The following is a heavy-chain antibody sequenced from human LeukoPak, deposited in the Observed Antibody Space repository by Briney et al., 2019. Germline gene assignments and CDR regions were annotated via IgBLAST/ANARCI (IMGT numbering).Heavy chain of an antibody. CDR2: INPNSGGT. D-gene: IGHD3-3*01. V-gene: IGHV1-2*06. CDR3: ARNLDVFDP. CDR1: GYSFVGYH. J-gene: IGHJ5*02. Sequence: ASVKVSCKASGYSFVGYHMHWVRQAPGQGLEWMGRINPNSGGTNYAQKFQGRVTMTRDTSIRTAYMELRSLRSDDTAMYYCARNLDVFDPWGQGTLVTVSS.